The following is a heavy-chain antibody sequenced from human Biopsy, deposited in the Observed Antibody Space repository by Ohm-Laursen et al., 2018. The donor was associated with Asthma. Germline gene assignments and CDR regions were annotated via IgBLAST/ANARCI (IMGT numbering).Heavy chain of an antibody. CDR2: ISKDASTQ. Sequence: RSLRLSCAASGFSFSNFAIHWVRQAPGKGLEWVGVISKDASTQDYADSVKGRFTISRDNSKNTLYLQMNSLRAEDTAVYYCAKGYYYDSSGFDYWGQGTLVTVSS. CDR3: AKGYYYDSSGFDY. V-gene: IGHV3-30*07. J-gene: IGHJ4*02. CDR1: GFSFSNFA. D-gene: IGHD3-22*01.